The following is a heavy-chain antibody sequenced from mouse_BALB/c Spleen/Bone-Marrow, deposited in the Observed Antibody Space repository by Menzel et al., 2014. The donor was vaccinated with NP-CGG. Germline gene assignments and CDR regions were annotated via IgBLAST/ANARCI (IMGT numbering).Heavy chain of an antibody. V-gene: IGHV2-9*02. CDR1: GFSLXTYG. Sequence: VHLVESGPGLVAPSQSLSITCTVSGFSLXTYGVYWVRQPPGKGLEWLGVIWAGGSTNYNSALMSRLSISKDNSKSQVFLKMNSLQTDDTAMYYCARGYDYDSFAYWGQGTLVTVSA. J-gene: IGHJ3*01. CDR2: IWAGGST. D-gene: IGHD2-4*01. CDR3: ARGYDYDSFAY.